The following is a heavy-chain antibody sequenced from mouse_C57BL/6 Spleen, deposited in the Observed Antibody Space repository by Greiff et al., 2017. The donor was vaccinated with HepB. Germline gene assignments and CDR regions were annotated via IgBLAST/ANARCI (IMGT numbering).Heavy chain of an antibody. D-gene: IGHD1-1*01. CDR2: ISYDGSN. CDR1: GYSITSGYY. J-gene: IGHJ1*03. V-gene: IGHV3-6*01. CDR3: ARDGSSPYFDV. Sequence: DVKLQESGPGLVKPSQSLSLTCSVTGYSITSGYYWNWIRQFPGNKLEWMGYISYDGSNNYNPSLKNRISITRDTAKNQFFLKLNSVTTEDTATYYCARDGSSPYFDVWGTGTTVTVSS.